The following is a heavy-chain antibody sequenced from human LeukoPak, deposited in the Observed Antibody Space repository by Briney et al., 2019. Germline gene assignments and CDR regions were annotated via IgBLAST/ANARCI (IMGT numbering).Heavy chain of an antibody. Sequence: PSETLSLTCTVSGGSISSSSYYWGWIRQPPGKGLEWIGSIYYSGSTYYNPSLKSRVTISVDTSKNQFSLKLSSVTAADTAVYYCARGPASIAVAGMDYWGQGTLVTVSS. CDR3: ARGPASIAVAGMDY. V-gene: IGHV4-39*01. CDR1: GGSISSSSYY. D-gene: IGHD6-19*01. CDR2: IYYSGST. J-gene: IGHJ4*02.